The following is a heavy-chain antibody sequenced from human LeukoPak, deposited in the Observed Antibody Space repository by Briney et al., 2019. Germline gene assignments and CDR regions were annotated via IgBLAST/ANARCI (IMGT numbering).Heavy chain of an antibody. CDR3: ARGSSRVFDY. Sequence: TSETLSLTCAVYGVSFSGYYWSWIRQPPGKGLEWIGEINHSGSTNYNPSLKSRVTISVDTSKNQFSLKLSSVTAADTAVYYCARGSSRVFDYWGQGTLVTVSS. CDR2: INHSGST. V-gene: IGHV4-34*01. J-gene: IGHJ4*02. D-gene: IGHD6-13*01. CDR1: GVSFSGYY.